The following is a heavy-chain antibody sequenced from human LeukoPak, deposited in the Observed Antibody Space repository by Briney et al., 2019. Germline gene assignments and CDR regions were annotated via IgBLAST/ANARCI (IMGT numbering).Heavy chain of an antibody. Sequence: SETLSLTCTVSGGSITNYYWSWIRQPPGKGLEWIGYIHYSGSTKYKSSLKSRVTISVDTSKNQFSLKLNSVTAADTAVYYCARGLYGDYVGVNNWFDPWGQGTLITVSS. CDR1: GGSITNYY. CDR2: IHYSGST. J-gene: IGHJ5*02. CDR3: ARGLYGDYVGVNNWFDP. D-gene: IGHD4-17*01. V-gene: IGHV4-59*01.